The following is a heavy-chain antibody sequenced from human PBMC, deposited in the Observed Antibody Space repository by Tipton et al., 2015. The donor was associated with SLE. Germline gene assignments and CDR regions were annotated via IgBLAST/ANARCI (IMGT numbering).Heavy chain of an antibody. D-gene: IGHD3-16*01. V-gene: IGHV3-30*18. CDR1: GFSFSNSA. Sequence: SLRLSCATSGFSFSNSAMSWVRQAPGQGLEWVALISYDGSHKYYADSVKGRFTISRDNSRNTLYVQMTSLRVEDTALYYCAKDQGGGQYDYWGQGTLVTVSS. J-gene: IGHJ4*02. CDR3: AKDQGGGQYDY. CDR2: ISYDGSHK.